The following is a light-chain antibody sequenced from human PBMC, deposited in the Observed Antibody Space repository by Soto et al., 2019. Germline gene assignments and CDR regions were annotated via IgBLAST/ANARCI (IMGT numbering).Light chain of an antibody. J-gene: IGLJ2*01. CDR3: CSYAGSSTYI. Sequence: QSVLTQPASVSGSPGQSITISCTGTSSDVGSYSLVSWYQQHPGKAPKLMIYEVSKRPSGVSNRFSGSKSGNTASLTISELQAEDEADYYCCSYAGSSTYIFGGGTKLTVL. V-gene: IGLV2-23*02. CDR1: SSDVGSYSL. CDR2: EVS.